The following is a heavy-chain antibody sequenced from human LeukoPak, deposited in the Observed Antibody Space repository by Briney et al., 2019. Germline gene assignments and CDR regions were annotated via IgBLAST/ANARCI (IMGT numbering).Heavy chain of an antibody. D-gene: IGHD6-19*01. CDR2: ISYDGSNK. CDR3: AKDSSLGWLVLEGHFDY. Sequence: PGGSLRLSCAASGFTFSSYAMHWVRQAPGKGLEWVAVISYDGSNKYYADSVKGRFTISRDNSKNTLYLQMNSLRAEDTAVYYCAKDSSLGWLVLEGHFDYWGQGTLVTVSS. J-gene: IGHJ4*02. CDR1: GFTFSSYA. V-gene: IGHV3-30-3*01.